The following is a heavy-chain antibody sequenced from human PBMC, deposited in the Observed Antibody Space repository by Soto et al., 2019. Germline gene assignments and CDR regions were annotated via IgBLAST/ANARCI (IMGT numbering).Heavy chain of an antibody. CDR1: GFTFSNAW. CDR3: TTTYSSSWYYYYYGMDV. D-gene: IGHD6-13*01. J-gene: IGHJ6*02. CDR2: IKSKTDGGTT. Sequence: VQLVESGGGLVKPGGSLRLSCAASGFTFSNAWMNWVRQAPGKGLEWVGRIKSKTDGGTTDYAAPVKGRFTISRDDSKNTLYLQMNSLKTEDTAVYYCTTTYSSSWYYYYYGMDVWGQGTTVTVSS. V-gene: IGHV3-15*07.